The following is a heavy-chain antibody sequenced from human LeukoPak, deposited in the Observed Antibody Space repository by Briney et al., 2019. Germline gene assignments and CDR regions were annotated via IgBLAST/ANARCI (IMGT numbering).Heavy chain of an antibody. D-gene: IGHD3-10*01. V-gene: IGHV3-11*05. J-gene: IGHJ6*03. CDR1: GFTFSDYY. CDR3: AKGPTPSGGYYYMDV. Sequence: GGSLRLSCAASGFTFSDYYMSWIRQAPGKGLEWVSSISGSSSYIYYADSVKGRFTISRDNSKNTLYLQMNSLRVEDTAVYYCAKGPTPSGGYYYMDVWGKGATVTVSS. CDR2: ISGSSSYI.